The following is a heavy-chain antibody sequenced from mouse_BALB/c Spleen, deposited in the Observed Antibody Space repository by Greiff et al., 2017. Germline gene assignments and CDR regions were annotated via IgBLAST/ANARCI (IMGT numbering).Heavy chain of an antibody. CDR3: ALIYYDYDRNY. Sequence: QQSGAELVRPGALVKLSCKASGFNIKDYYMHWVKQRPEQGLEWIGWIDPENGNTIYDPKFQGKASITADTSSNTAYLQLSSLTSEDTAVYYCALIYYDYDRNYWGQGTTLTVSS. CDR1: GFNIKDYY. D-gene: IGHD2-4*01. J-gene: IGHJ2*01. CDR2: IDPENGNT. V-gene: IGHV14-1*02.